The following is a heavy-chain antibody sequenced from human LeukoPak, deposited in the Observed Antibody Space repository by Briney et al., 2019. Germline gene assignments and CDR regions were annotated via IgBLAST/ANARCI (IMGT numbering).Heavy chain of an antibody. V-gene: IGHV1-18*01. CDR2: ISAYNGNT. CDR1: GYTFTSYG. J-gene: IGHJ4*02. D-gene: IGHD2-2*01. CDR3: ARGIILGFCSSITCPTRFDY. Sequence: ASVKVSCKASGYTFTSYGISWVRQAPGQGLEWMGWISAYNGNTNYAQKFQGRVTIDTDESTSTAYMELSSLRSDDTAVYYCARGIILGFCSSITCPTRFDYWGQGTLVTVSS.